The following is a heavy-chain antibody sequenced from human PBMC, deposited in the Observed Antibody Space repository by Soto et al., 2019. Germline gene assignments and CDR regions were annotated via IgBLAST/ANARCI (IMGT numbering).Heavy chain of an antibody. CDR1: GFTFSSYS. V-gene: IGHV3-21*01. D-gene: IGHD3-22*01. CDR3: ARPEYYYDSRGYYGY. CDR2: ISSSSSYI. J-gene: IGHJ4*02. Sequence: PGGSLRLSCAASGFTFSSYSMNWVRQAPGKGLEWVSSISSSSSYIYYADSVKGRFTISRDNAKNSLYLQMNSLRAEDTAVYYCARPEYYYDSRGYYGYWGQGTLVTVSS.